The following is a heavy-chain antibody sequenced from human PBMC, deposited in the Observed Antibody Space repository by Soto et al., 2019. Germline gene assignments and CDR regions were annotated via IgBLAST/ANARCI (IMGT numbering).Heavy chain of an antibody. Sequence: EVQLVQSGAEVKKPGESLKISCKGSGYSFTSYWIGWVRQMPGKGLEWMGIIYPGDSDTRYSPSFQGQVTISADKSISTAYLQWSSLKASDTAMYYCARFSRRFLPTGEASTKEYYFDYWGQGTLVTVSS. CDR2: IYPGDSDT. D-gene: IGHD3-3*01. CDR1: GYSFTSYW. V-gene: IGHV5-51*03. CDR3: ARFSRRFLPTGEASTKEYYFDY. J-gene: IGHJ4*02.